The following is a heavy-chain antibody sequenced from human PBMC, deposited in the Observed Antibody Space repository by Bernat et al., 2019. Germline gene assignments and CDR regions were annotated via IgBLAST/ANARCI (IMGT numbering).Heavy chain of an antibody. CDR1: GFIFSSYG. CDR2: ISYDGSNE. Sequence: QAQLVESGGGVVQPGRSLRLSCAASGFIFSSYGMHWVRQAPGKGLEWVAVISYDGSNEYYADSVKGRFTISRDNSKNTLYLQMNSLRAEDTAVYYCAKGRERVVGYGMDVWGQGTTVTVSS. D-gene: IGHD3-22*01. V-gene: IGHV3-30*18. CDR3: AKGRERVVGYGMDV. J-gene: IGHJ6*02.